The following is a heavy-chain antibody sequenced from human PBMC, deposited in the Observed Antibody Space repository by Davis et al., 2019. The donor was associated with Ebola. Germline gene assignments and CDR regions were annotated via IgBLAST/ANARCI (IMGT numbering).Heavy chain of an antibody. CDR2: VYNSGST. CDR1: GGSITTSY. CDR3: ARHEYSGGYWAY. V-gene: IGHV4-59*08. Sequence: PGGSLRLSCTVSGGSITTSYWSWIRQPPGKGLEWIGYVYNSGSTRYSPSLTSRVTISMDTSKNQFSLKLSSVTAADTALYFCARHEYSGGYWAYWGQGALVTVSS. J-gene: IGHJ4*02. D-gene: IGHD3-22*01.